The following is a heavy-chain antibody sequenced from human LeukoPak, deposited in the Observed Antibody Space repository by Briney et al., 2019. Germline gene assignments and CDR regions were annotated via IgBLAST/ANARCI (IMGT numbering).Heavy chain of an antibody. CDR2: IYTSGST. CDR1: GGSISSYY. J-gene: IGHJ4*02. D-gene: IGHD3-22*01. V-gene: IGHV4-4*07. CDR3: ARDRGGYYDSSGYSATYFDY. Sequence: SETLSLTCTVSGGSISSYYWSWIRQPAGKGLEWMGCIYTSGSTNYNPSLTSRVTMSVDTSKNQFSLKLSSVTAADTAVYYCARDRGGYYDSSGYSATYFDYWGQGTLVTVSS.